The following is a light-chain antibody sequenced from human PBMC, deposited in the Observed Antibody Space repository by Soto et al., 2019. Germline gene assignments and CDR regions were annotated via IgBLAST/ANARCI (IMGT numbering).Light chain of an antibody. CDR2: GAS. CDR1: QGIRSY. CDR3: QQLNIFPPLFT. J-gene: IGKJ3*01. Sequence: IQLTQSPFFLSASVGDRVTITCRASQGIRSYLAWYQQRPGKAPELLIYGASTLRTGVASRFSGSGSGTEFTLTISSLQPEDFATYFCQQLNIFPPLFTFGPGTKVDI. V-gene: IGKV1-9*01.